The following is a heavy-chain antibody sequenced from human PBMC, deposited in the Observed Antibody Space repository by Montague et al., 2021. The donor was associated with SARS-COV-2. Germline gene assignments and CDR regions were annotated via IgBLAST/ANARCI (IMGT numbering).Heavy chain of an antibody. CDR2: MYYSGST. V-gene: IGHV4-39*07. Sequence: SETLSLTCTVSGGSISSSNYYWGWIRQPPGKGLEWIGDMYYSGSTYYKPSLKSRGTISIKTSKNQFSLKLSSVTAADTAVYYCARDDIVLQGVTKGMDVWGQGTTVTVSS. J-gene: IGHJ6*02. CDR3: ARDDIVLQGVTKGMDV. CDR1: GGSISSSNYY. D-gene: IGHD3-10*01.